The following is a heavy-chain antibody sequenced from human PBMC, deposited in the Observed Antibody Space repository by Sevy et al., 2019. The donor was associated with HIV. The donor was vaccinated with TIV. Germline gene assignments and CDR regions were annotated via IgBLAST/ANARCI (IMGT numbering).Heavy chain of an antibody. CDR1: GFSFSSYS. D-gene: IGHD6-13*01. V-gene: IGHV3-21*01. CDR3: ARSYRSSSYILYYFEY. Sequence: GGSLRLSCAASGFSFSSYSVSWVRQAPGKGLEWVASIGSSNSYIYYADSVKGRFTISRDNAKNSLFLHMNTLRAEDTAVYYCARSYRSSSYILYYFEYWGQGTPVTVSS. J-gene: IGHJ4*02. CDR2: IGSSNSYI.